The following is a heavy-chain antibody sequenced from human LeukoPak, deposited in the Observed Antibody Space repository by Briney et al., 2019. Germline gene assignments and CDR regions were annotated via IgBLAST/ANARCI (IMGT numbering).Heavy chain of an antibody. CDR2: INHSGST. CDR1: GGSFSGYY. D-gene: IGHD1-14*01. CDR3: ARGRIGGMDV. V-gene: IGHV4-34*01. J-gene: IGHJ6*02. Sequence: PSETLSPTCAVYGGSFSGYYWSWIRQPPGKGLEWIGEINHSGSTNYNPSHKSRVTISVDTSKNQFSLKLSSVTAADTAVYYCARGRIGGMDVWGQGTTVTVSS.